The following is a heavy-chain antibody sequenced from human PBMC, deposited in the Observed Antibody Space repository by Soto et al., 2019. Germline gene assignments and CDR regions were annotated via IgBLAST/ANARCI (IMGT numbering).Heavy chain of an antibody. CDR2: ISSSSSYI. J-gene: IGHJ4*02. D-gene: IGHD6-6*01. CDR1: GFTFSSYS. CDR3: ARHSAAARLIHFDY. Sequence: EVQLVESGGGLVKPGGSLRLSCAASGFTFSSYSMNWVRQAPGKGLEWVSSISSSSSYIYYADSVKGRFTISRDNAKNSLYLQMNSLRAEDTAVYYCARHSAAARLIHFDYWGQGTLVTVSS. V-gene: IGHV3-21*01.